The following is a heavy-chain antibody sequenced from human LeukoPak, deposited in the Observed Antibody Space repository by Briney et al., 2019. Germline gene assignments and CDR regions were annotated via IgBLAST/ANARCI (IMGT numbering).Heavy chain of an antibody. D-gene: IGHD6-19*01. V-gene: IGHV4-59*01. CDR3: ARALGEQWQDYYFDY. J-gene: IGHJ4*02. Sequence: PSETLSLTCTVSGVSISNYYWSWIRQPPGKGLEWIGYIYYSGSTNYNPSLKSRVTISVDTSKNQFSLKLSSVTAADTAVYYCARALGEQWQDYYFDYWGQGTLVTVSS. CDR2: IYYSGST. CDR1: GVSISNYY.